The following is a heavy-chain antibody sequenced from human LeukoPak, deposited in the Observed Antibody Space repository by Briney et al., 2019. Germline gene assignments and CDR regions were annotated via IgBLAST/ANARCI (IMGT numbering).Heavy chain of an antibody. V-gene: IGHV4-34*01. CDR1: GGSFSGYY. CDR3: ARQKRFRYYFDY. Sequence: SETLSLTCAVYGGSFSGYYWSWIRQPPGKGLEWIGSIYYSGSTYYNPSLKSRVTISVDTSKNQFSLKLSSVTAADTAVYYCARQKRFRYYFDYWGQGTLVTVSS. CDR2: IYYSGST. J-gene: IGHJ4*02.